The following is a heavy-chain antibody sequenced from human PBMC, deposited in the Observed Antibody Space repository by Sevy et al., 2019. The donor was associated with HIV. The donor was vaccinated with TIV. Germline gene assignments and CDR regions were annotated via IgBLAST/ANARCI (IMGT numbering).Heavy chain of an antibody. D-gene: IGHD1-20*01. CDR2: TYYSGTT. J-gene: IGHJ4*02. Sequence: SETLSLTCSVSGGSMNIYYWSWIRQPPGKRLEWIGFTYYSGTTNYNPSLKSRVTISLDTSKNQFSLKLSSATAADTAVYYCGRVGFNWNDVDYWGQGILVTVSS. CDR3: GRVGFNWNDVDY. V-gene: IGHV4-59*01. CDR1: GGSMNIYY.